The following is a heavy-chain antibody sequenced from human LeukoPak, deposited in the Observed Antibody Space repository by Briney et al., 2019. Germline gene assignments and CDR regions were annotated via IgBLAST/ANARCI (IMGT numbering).Heavy chain of an antibody. CDR2: IYYSGST. J-gene: IGHJ6*03. V-gene: IGHV4-59*01. CDR3: ARTTGGGYTYGYFYYYYMDV. Sequence: SETLSLTCAVYGGSLSGYYWSWIRQPPGKGLEWIGYIYYSGSTNYNPSLKSRVTISVDTSKNQFSLKLTSVTAADTAVYYCARTTGGGYTYGYFYYYYMDVWGKGATVTISS. D-gene: IGHD5-18*01. CDR1: GGSLSGYY.